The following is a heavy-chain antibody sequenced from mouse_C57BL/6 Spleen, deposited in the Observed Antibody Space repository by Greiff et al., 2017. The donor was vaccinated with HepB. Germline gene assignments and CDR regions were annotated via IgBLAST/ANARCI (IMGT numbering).Heavy chain of an antibody. CDR1: GYSITSGYY. CDR3: ARGGLRGYFDV. J-gene: IGHJ1*03. D-gene: IGHD1-1*01. V-gene: IGHV3-6*01. CDR2: ISYDGSN. Sequence: VQLKESGPGLVKPSQSLSLTCSVTGYSITSGYYWNWNRQFPGNKLEWMGYISYDGSNNYNPSLKNRISITRDTSKNQFFLKLKSVTTEDTATYYCARGGLRGYFDVWGTGTTVTVSS.